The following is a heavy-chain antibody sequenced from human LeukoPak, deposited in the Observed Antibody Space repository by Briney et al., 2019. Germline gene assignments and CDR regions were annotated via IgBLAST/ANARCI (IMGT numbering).Heavy chain of an antibody. CDR1: GFTFHDHT. CDR2: ITWDGDVT. CDR3: TKDPAYSSSWYGYFDY. Sequence: GGSLRLSCAASGFTFHDHTMHWVRHTPGKGLEWLSLITWDGDVTYYADSVKGRFTISRDNSKNSLYLQMHSLRPEDTALYYCTKDPAYSSSWYGYFDYWGQGTLVTVSS. D-gene: IGHD6-13*01. J-gene: IGHJ4*02. V-gene: IGHV3-43*01.